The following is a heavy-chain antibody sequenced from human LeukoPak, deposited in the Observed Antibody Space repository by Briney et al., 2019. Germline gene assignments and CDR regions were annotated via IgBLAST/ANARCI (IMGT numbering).Heavy chain of an antibody. D-gene: IGHD3-10*01. Sequence: GASVKVSCKASGYTFTGYYMHWVRQAPGQGLEWMGWINPNSGGTNYAQKFQGRVTMTRDTSISTAYMELSRLRSDDTAVYYCARDGSGSYYWNWFDPWGQGTLVIVSS. CDR3: ARDGSGSYYWNWFDP. J-gene: IGHJ5*02. CDR2: INPNSGGT. V-gene: IGHV1-2*02. CDR1: GYTFTGYY.